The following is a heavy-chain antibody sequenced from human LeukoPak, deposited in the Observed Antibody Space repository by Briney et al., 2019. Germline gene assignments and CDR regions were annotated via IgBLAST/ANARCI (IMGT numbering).Heavy chain of an antibody. D-gene: IGHD2-21*02. V-gene: IGHV1-2*06. J-gene: IGHJ5*02. CDR3: ARSPHIMVVTTNWFDP. CDR1: GYTFTGYY. Sequence: ASVKVSCKASGYTFTGYYMHWVRQAPGQGLEWMGRINPNSGGTNYAQKFQGRVTMTRDTSISTAYMELSRLRSDDTAVYYCARSPHIMVVTTNWFDPWGQGTLVTVSS. CDR2: INPNSGGT.